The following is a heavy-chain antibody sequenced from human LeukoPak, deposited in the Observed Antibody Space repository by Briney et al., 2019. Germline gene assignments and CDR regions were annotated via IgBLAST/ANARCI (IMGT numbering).Heavy chain of an antibody. D-gene: IGHD2-8*01. CDR3: ARDTKAGAFDI. Sequence: PGGSLRLSCAASGLTFSSYWMSWVRQAPGKGLEWVANIKQDGSEKYYVDSVKGRFTISRDNAKNSLYLQMNSLRAEDTAVYYCARDTKAGAFDIWGQGTMVTVSS. CDR2: IKQDGSEK. CDR1: GLTFSSYW. V-gene: IGHV3-7*01. J-gene: IGHJ3*02.